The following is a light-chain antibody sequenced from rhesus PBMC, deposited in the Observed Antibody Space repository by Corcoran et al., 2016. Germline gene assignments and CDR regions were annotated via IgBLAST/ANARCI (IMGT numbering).Light chain of an antibody. CDR1: QSVSPS. CDR2: GTS. V-gene: IGKV3-42*01. J-gene: IGKJ4*01. Sequence: EIVMTQSPATLSLSPGERATLSCRASQSVSPSLAWYQQKPGQAPKLPIYGTSIRATGIPDRFSGSGSGTEFTLTISSLEPDDVGVYSWQQDYIWPLTFGGGTEVELK. CDR3: QQDYIWPLT.